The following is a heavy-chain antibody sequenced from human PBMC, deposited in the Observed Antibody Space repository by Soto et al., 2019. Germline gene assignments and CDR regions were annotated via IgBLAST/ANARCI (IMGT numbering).Heavy chain of an antibody. V-gene: IGHV1-18*01. D-gene: IGHD1-1*01. CDR1: GYTFTSYG. CDR3: ARGRYGDY. J-gene: IGHJ4*02. CDR2: FSAHNGNT. Sequence: QVHLVQSGAEVKKPGASVKVSCKGSGYTFTSYGITWVRQAPGQGLEWMGWFSAHNGNTDYAQKLQGRVTVTRDTSTSTAYMELRSLRSDDTAGYYCARGRYGDYWGQGALVTVSS.